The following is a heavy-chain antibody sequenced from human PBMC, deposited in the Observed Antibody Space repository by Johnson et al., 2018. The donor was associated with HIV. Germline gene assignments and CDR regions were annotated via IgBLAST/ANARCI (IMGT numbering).Heavy chain of an antibody. D-gene: IGHD3-3*01. V-gene: IGHV3-33*01. CDR2: IWYDGNNK. J-gene: IGHJ3*02. CDR1: GFTFSSYG. Sequence: QVQLVESGGGVVQPGRSLRLSCAASGFTFSSYGMHWVRQTPGKGLQWVAVIWYDGNNKYYADSVKGRFTISRDNSKNTLYLQMNSLRAEDTAVYYCARGSITIFGVVNPHAFDIWGQGTMVTVSS. CDR3: ARGSITIFGVVNPHAFDI.